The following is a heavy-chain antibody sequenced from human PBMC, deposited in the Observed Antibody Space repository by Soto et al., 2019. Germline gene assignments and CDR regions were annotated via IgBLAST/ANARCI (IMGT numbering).Heavy chain of an antibody. CDR3: AKVQSDLGYCTSPSCRAAYYYYGMDV. CDR2: VSGSGART. J-gene: IGHJ6*02. V-gene: IGHV3-23*01. Sequence: GGSLRLSCAASGFTFSSYAMSWVRQAPGKGLEWVAAVSGSGARTYYADSVKGRFMISRDNSKNTLYLQVNSLGAEDTALYYCAKVQSDLGYCTSPSCRAAYYYYGMDVWGQGTTVTVSS. CDR1: GFTFSSYA. D-gene: IGHD2-8*01.